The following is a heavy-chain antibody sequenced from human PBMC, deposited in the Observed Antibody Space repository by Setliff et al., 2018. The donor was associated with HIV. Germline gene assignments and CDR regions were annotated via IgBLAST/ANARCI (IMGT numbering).Heavy chain of an antibody. CDR1: GYTFTSYG. Sequence: ASVKVSCKASGYTFTSYGISWVRQAPGQGLEWMGWISAYNGNTNYAQKLQGRVTMTRDTSTSTAYMELRSLGSDDTAVYYCARVWEWNYDLGYWGQGTLVTVPQ. J-gene: IGHJ4*02. D-gene: IGHD1-7*01. CDR3: ARVWEWNYDLGY. V-gene: IGHV1-18*01. CDR2: ISAYNGNT.